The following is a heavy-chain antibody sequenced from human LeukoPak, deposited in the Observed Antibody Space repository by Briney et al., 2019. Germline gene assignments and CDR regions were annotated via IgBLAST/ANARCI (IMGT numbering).Heavy chain of an antibody. Sequence: ASVKVSCKASGYTFISYDINWVRQATGQGLEWMGWMNPNSGNTGYAQKFQGRVTMTRNTSISTAYMELSSLRSEDTAVYYCARGELDSSGYYVDYWGQGTLVTVSS. J-gene: IGHJ4*02. CDR2: MNPNSGNT. CDR1: GYTFISYD. D-gene: IGHD3-22*01. CDR3: ARGELDSSGYYVDY. V-gene: IGHV1-8*01.